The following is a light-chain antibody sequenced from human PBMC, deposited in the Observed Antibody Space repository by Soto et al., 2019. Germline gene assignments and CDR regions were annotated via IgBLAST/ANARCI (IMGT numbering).Light chain of an antibody. CDR1: QGISNY. Sequence: DVHMTLSASSLSASVGNSVTITCRASQGISNYLAWYQQKPGKVPKLLIYAASTLQSGVPSRFSGSRPGTDFTLTISSLQPEDVATYYCQKYNSAAWTFGQGTKV. CDR3: QKYNSAAWT. J-gene: IGKJ1*01. V-gene: IGKV1-27*01. CDR2: AAS.